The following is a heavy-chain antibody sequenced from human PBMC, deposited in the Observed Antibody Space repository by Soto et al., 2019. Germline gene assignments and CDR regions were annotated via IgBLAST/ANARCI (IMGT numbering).Heavy chain of an antibody. CDR3: ARAAGYCSGGSCYYYYYGMDV. Sequence: QVQLVESGGGVVQPGRSLRLSCAASGFTFSSYAMHWVRQAPGKGLEWVAVISYDGSNKYYADSVKGRFTISRDNSKNTLYLQMNSLRAEDTAVYYCARAAGYCSGGSCYYYYYGMDVWGQGTTVTVSS. CDR2: ISYDGSNK. V-gene: IGHV3-30-3*01. D-gene: IGHD2-15*01. J-gene: IGHJ6*02. CDR1: GFTFSSYA.